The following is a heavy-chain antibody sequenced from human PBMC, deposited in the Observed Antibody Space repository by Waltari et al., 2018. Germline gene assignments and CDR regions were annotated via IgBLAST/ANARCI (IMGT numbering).Heavy chain of an antibody. CDR3: ARFGDFWSGRPYYLDY. CDR2: IYYSGST. CDR1: GGSLSSYY. Sequence: QVQLQASGPGLVKPSETLSLTCTVSGGSLSSYYWRWIRQPPGKGLEWIGYIYYSGSTNDNPSLKSRVTISVDTSKNQCSLKLSSVTAADTAVYYCARFGDFWSGRPYYLDYWGQGTLVTVSS. J-gene: IGHJ4*02. D-gene: IGHD3-3*01. V-gene: IGHV4-59*01.